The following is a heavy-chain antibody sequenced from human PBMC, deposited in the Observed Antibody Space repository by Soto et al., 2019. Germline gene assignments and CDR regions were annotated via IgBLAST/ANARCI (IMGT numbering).Heavy chain of an antibody. D-gene: IGHD6-6*01. J-gene: IGHJ6*02. CDR2: IYYSGST. Sequence: SETLSLTCSVSGGSISSYYWSWIRQPPGKGLEWIGYIYYSGSTNYNPSLKSRVTISVDTSKNQFSLKLSSVTAADTAVYYCARGLEVRQLVPWTYYYYGMDVWGQGTTVTVSS. CDR1: GGSISSYY. CDR3: ARGLEVRQLVPWTYYYYGMDV. V-gene: IGHV4-59*01.